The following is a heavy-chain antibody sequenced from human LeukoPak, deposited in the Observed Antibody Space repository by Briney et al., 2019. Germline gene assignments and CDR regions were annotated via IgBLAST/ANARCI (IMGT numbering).Heavy chain of an antibody. D-gene: IGHD3-22*01. V-gene: IGHV4-39*01. Sequence: ASETLSLTCTVSGGSISSSSYYWGWIRQPPGKGLEWIGSIYYSGSTYYNPSLKSRVTISVDTSKNQFSLKLSSVTAADTAVYYCARLFSSGSQGFDYWGQGTLVTVSS. CDR3: ARLFSSGSQGFDY. CDR2: IYYSGST. CDR1: GGSISSSSYY. J-gene: IGHJ4*02.